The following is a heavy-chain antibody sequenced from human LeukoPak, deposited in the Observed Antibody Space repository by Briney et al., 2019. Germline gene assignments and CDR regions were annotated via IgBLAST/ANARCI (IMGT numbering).Heavy chain of an antibody. CDR1: AFSLTPYN. CDR3: ARGEYYFDTTYFDY. Sequence: GGSLRLSCAASAFSLTPYNMNWVRQAPGKGLEWVSSISTTGTYIYYADSVKGRFTISRDNAQNSLYLQMSSLRADDTAVYYRARGEYYFDTTYFDYWGQGTLVTVSS. CDR2: ISTTGTYI. D-gene: IGHD3-22*01. V-gene: IGHV3-21*01. J-gene: IGHJ4*02.